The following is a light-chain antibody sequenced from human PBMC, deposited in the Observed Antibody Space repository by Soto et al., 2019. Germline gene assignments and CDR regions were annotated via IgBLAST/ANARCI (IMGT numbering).Light chain of an antibody. CDR1: SSNIGAGYD. CDR2: GNS. Sequence: SALTQPPSVSAAPGQRVTISCTGSSSNIGAGYDVHWYQQLPGTAPKLLIYGNSNRPSGVPDRFSGSKSGTSASLAITGLQAEDEADYYCQSYDSSLSAHYVFGTGTKVTVL. V-gene: IGLV1-40*01. J-gene: IGLJ1*01. CDR3: QSYDSSLSAHYV.